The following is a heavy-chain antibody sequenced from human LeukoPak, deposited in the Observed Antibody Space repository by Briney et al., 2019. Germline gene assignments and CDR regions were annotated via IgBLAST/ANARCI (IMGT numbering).Heavy chain of an antibody. Sequence: ASVKVSCKASGYSFTGYYMHWVRQAPGQGLEWMGWINPNSGGTNYAKKFHGRVTITWDTSISTAYMELLRLISDDTAVYYYSRRYYDFWSGYDRPIDYWGQGTLVTVSS. J-gene: IGHJ4*02. D-gene: IGHD3-3*01. CDR2: INPNSGGT. CDR1: GYSFTGYY. CDR3: SRRYYDFWSGYDRPIDY. V-gene: IGHV1-2*02.